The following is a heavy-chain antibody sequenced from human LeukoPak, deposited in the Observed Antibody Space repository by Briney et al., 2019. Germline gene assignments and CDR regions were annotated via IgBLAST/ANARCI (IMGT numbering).Heavy chain of an antibody. CDR2: IYSGGST. Sequence: GGSLRLSCAASGFNFTNYNMNWVRQAPGKGLEWVSVIYSGGSTYYADSVKGRVAISRDNSKNTVFLQMNSVRAEDTAVYYCARSYSNHLFGMDVWGQGTAVTVSS. CDR3: ARSYSNHLFGMDV. CDR1: GFNFTNYN. J-gene: IGHJ6*02. D-gene: IGHD4-11*01. V-gene: IGHV3-66*01.